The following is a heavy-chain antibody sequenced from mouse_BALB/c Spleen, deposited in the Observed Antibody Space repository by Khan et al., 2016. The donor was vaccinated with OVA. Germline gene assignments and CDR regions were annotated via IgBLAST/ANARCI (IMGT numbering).Heavy chain of an antibody. CDR2: IWSDGRT. V-gene: IGHV2-2*01. J-gene: IGHJ3*01. CDR1: GFSLSTYG. D-gene: IGHD2-12*01. CDR3: GRNAYRYDFTY. Sequence: QVQLKESGPGLVQPSQSLSITCTVSGFSLSTYGIPWVRQSPGKGLEWLGLIWSDGRTDYNVPFISRLSITKDSSKNQVFYKMNSLQPDDTAIYYCGRNAYRYDFTYWGQGTLVTVSA.